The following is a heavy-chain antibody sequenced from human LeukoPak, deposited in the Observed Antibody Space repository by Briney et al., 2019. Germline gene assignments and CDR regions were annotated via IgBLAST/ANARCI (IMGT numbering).Heavy chain of an antibody. Sequence: SETLSLTCTVSGGSISSGSYYWSWIRQPAGKGLEWIGRIYTSGSTNYNPSLKSRVTISVDTSKNQFSLKLSSVTAADSAVYYCARRRRMSGIEATGTGRYFDLWGRGTLVTVSS. CDR2: IYTSGST. CDR1: GGSISSGSYY. V-gene: IGHV4-61*02. D-gene: IGHD6-13*01. CDR3: ARRRRMSGIEATGTGRYFDL. J-gene: IGHJ2*01.